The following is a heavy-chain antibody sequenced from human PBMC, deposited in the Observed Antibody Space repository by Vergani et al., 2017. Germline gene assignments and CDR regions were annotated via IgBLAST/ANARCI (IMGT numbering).Heavy chain of an antibody. CDR2: ISSSSSYT. J-gene: IGHJ4*02. Sequence: QVQLVESGGGLVKPGGSLRLSCAASGFPFSDYYMSWIRQAPGKGLEWVSYISSSSSYTNYADSVKGRFTISRDNAKNSLYLQMNSLRAEDTAVYYCARVRELELRPYYFDYWGQGTLVTVSS. V-gene: IGHV3-11*06. CDR1: GFPFSDYY. D-gene: IGHD1-7*01. CDR3: ARVRELELRPYYFDY.